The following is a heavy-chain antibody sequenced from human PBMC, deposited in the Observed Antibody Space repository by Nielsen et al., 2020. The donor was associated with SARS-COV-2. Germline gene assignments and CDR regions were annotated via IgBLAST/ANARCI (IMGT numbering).Heavy chain of an antibody. Sequence: ASVKVSCKASGYTFTSYYMHWVRQAPGQGLEWMGIINPSGGSTSYAQKFQGRVTMTRDTSMSTVYMELSSLRSEDTAVYYCARLLTNTGNYFRFDPWGQGTLVTVSS. V-gene: IGHV1-46*01. CDR2: INPSGGST. D-gene: IGHD1-26*01. CDR1: GYTFTSYY. J-gene: IGHJ5*02. CDR3: ARLLTNTGNYFRFDP.